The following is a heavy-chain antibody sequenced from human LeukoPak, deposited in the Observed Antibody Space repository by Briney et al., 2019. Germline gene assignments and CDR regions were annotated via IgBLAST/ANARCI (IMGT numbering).Heavy chain of an antibody. CDR1: GGAFSGYY. D-gene: IGHD5-18*01. CDR2: INHSGST. Sequence: SETLSLTCAVYGGAFSGYYWSWIRQPPGTGLEWSGEINHSGSTNYNPSLKSRVAISVDTAKNQFSLNLSSVTAADTAVYYCARQRGYSYGYFGYWGQGTLVTVSS. V-gene: IGHV4-34*01. J-gene: IGHJ4*02. CDR3: ARQRGYSYGYFGY.